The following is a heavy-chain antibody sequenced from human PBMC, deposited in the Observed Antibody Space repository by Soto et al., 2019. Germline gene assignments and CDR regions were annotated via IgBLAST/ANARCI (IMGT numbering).Heavy chain of an antibody. CDR3: AKSVLFGDHGYMDV. CDR2: IIPIQGKA. Sequence: QVQLVQSGAELKKPGSSVKVSCEASGGSFTSYSFTWVRQAPGQGLEWMGRIIPIQGKANYALKFEDRVTITADSATRTVDRGLASLRPGDTAVYFCAKSVLFGDHGYMDVWGKGTTVTVSS. CDR1: GGSFTSYS. D-gene: IGHD3-16*01. V-gene: IGHV1-69*02. J-gene: IGHJ6*03.